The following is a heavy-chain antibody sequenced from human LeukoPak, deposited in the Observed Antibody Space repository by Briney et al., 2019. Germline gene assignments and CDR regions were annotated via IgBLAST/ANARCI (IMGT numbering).Heavy chain of an antibody. D-gene: IGHD3-16*02. CDR3: AKQRFGGVIVIDY. V-gene: IGHV3-9*01. CDR1: GFTFDDYA. CDR2: ISWNSGSI. J-gene: IGHJ4*02. Sequence: GGSLRLSCAASGFTFDDYAMHWVRQAPGKGLEWVSGISWNSGSIGYADSVKGRFTISRDNAKNSLYLQMNSLRAEDTALYYCAKQRFGGVIVIDYWGQGTLVTVSS.